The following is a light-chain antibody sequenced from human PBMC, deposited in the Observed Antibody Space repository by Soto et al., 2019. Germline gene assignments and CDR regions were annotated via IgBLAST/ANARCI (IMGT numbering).Light chain of an antibody. CDR3: QQYNKGPPWT. Sequence: EVVMTQSPATLSVSPGDTATLSCRASQGVGTNLAWYQQQPGQGPRLLIYATSTRATGVPDRFSGRGFGTEFTLTVSGLQSEDFAVYYCQQYNKGPPWTFGQGTKVEIK. CDR1: QGVGTN. J-gene: IGKJ1*01. V-gene: IGKV3-15*01. CDR2: ATS.